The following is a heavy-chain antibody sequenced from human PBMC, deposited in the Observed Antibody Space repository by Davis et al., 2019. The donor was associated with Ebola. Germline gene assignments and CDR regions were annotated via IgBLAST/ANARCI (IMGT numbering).Heavy chain of an antibody. V-gene: IGHV1-46*01. CDR1: GYTFTNYY. CDR2: INPSGGST. CDR3: AREEIVVVVAATKDYYYYGMDV. J-gene: IGHJ6*04. D-gene: IGHD2-15*01. Sequence: AASVKVSCKASGYTFTNYYMHWVRQAPGQGLEWLGIINPSGGSTSYAQKFQGRVTMTRDTSTSTVYMELSSLRSEDTAVYYCAREEIVVVVAATKDYYYYGMDVWGKGTTVTVSS.